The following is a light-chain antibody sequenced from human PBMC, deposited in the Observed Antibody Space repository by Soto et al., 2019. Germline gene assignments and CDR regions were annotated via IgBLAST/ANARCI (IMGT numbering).Light chain of an antibody. Sequence: DIQMTQSPSSVSASVGDRVTITCRASHGISDWLAWHQQKPGKAPKLLIYAATSLQSGVPSRFSGSGSGTDFTLTISSLQPEDFATYYCQQGNSFPLTFGGGTKVEIK. CDR1: HGISDW. V-gene: IGKV1-12*01. CDR3: QQGNSFPLT. J-gene: IGKJ4*01. CDR2: AAT.